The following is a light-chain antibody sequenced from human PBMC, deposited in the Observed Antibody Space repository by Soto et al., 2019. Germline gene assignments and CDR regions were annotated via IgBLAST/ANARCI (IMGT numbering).Light chain of an antibody. V-gene: IGKV3-20*01. CDR3: QPYGSSPWT. CDR2: GAS. CDR1: QGVATAY. J-gene: IGKJ1*01. Sequence: EIVLTQSPDTLSMSPGERATLSCRASQGVATAYLAWYQHKAGQAPRLLIYGASYRATGIPVRFSGSGSGTDFTLTISSLEPEDCAVYYCQPYGSSPWTFGQGTKVELK.